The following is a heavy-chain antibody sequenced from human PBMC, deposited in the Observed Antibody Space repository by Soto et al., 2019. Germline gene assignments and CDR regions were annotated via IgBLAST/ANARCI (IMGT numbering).Heavy chain of an antibody. J-gene: IGHJ6*02. CDR3: ASEYSRPVPYYYYGMDV. D-gene: IGHD6-13*01. Sequence: QVQLVQSGAEVKKPGSSVKVSCKASGGTFSSYAISWVRQAPGQGLEWMGGIIPIFGTANYDQKFQGRVTITEDESTSTAYMELSSLRSEDTAVYYCASEYSRPVPYYYYGMDVWGQGTTVTVSS. CDR2: IIPIFGTA. V-gene: IGHV1-69*01. CDR1: GGTFSSYA.